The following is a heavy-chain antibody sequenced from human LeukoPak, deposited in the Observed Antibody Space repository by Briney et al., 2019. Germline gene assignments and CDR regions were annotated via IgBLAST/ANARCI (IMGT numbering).Heavy chain of an antibody. CDR1: GYTFTSYA. CDR3: ARVGDYGSGSYPPDY. D-gene: IGHD3-10*01. V-gene: IGHV1-3*01. CDR2: INAGNGNT. Sequence: ASVKVSCKASGYTFTSYAMHWVRQAPGQRLEWMGWINAGNGNTKYSQKFQGRVTITRDTSASTAYMELSSLRSEDTAVYYCARVGDYGSGSYPPDYWGQGTLVTVSS. J-gene: IGHJ4*02.